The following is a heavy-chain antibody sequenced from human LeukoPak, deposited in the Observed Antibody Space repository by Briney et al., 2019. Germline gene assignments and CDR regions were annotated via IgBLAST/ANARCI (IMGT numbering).Heavy chain of an antibody. CDR3: ARAEYSTMVRGVIVYYGMDV. CDR1: GFTFSSYS. J-gene: IGHJ6*02. V-gene: IGHV3-21*01. Sequence: GGSLRLSRAASGFTFSSYSMNWVRQAPGKGPEWVSSISSSSSYIYYADSVKGRFTISRDNAKNSLFLQMNSLRAEDTAVYYCARAEYSTMVRGVIVYYGMDVWGQGTTVTVSS. D-gene: IGHD3-10*01. CDR2: ISSSSSYI.